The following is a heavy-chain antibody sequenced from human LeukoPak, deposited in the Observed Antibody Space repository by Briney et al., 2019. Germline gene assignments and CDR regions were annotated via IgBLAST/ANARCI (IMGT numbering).Heavy chain of an antibody. CDR1: GYDFKTYA. D-gene: IGHD6-13*01. Sequence: EASVNVSCTSSGYDFKTYAVSWVRQAPGQGLEWMGWISGYNGDTEYAPNFQDRVTMTTDTSTSTAYIELRSLSLDDTAVYYCARGGGHTSSWRSFDLWGQGTLVIVSS. CDR2: ISGYNGDT. J-gene: IGHJ4*02. CDR3: ARGGGHTSSWRSFDL. V-gene: IGHV1-18*01.